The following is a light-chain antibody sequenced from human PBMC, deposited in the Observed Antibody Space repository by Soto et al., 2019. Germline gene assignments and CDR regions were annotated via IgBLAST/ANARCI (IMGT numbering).Light chain of an antibody. CDR1: HSLLHSNGYNY. V-gene: IGKV2D-29*01. CDR2: EVS. CDR3: MQSIQLLWT. J-gene: IGKJ1*01. Sequence: DAVMTQSPLALATTSGKPTSISCRSIHSLLHSNGYNYLDWYLQKPGQPPQLLIYEVSNRFSGVPDRFSGSGSGTDFTLKISRVEAEDVGVYYCMQSIQLLWTFGQGTKVDIK.